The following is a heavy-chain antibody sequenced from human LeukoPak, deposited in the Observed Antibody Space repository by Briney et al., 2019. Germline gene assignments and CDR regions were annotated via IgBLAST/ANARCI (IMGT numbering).Heavy chain of an antibody. D-gene: IGHD3-3*01. CDR3: ARGVVYYYYGMDV. CDR2: IYYSGTT. J-gene: IGHJ6*02. Sequence: SETLSLTCTVSGGSLSSHYWSWIRQPPGKGLEWIGYIYYSGTTNYNPSLKSRVTISVDTSKNQFSLKLSSVTAADTAVYYCARGVVYYYYGMDVWGQGTTVTVSS. CDR1: GGSLSSHY. V-gene: IGHV4-59*11.